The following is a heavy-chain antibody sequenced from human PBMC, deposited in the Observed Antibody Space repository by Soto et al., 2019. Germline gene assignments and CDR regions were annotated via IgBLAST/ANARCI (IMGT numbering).Heavy chain of an antibody. Sequence: EVQLLESGGGLVQPGGSLRLSCAASGFTFSSYAMSWVRQAPGKGLGWVSTISCSGGSTHYADSVKGRFTISRDNSKTALYLQRNSLIAEDMAVYYCAKFYGGNSAHTYTIDPWGQGTLVTVSS. J-gene: IGHJ5*02. CDR3: AKFYGGNSAHTYTIDP. D-gene: IGHD2-21*02. CDR2: ISCSGGST. CDR1: GFTFSSYA. V-gene: IGHV3-23*01.